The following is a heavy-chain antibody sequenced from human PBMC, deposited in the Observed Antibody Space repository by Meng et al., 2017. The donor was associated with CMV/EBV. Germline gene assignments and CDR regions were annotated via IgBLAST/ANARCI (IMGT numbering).Heavy chain of an antibody. CDR1: GGSISSSSYY. CDR3: ARGVVTMIVVYDP. Sequence: QRMESGPGLGKPSETLSLTCTVSGGSISSSSYYWGWIRQPPGKGLEWIGSIYYSGSTYYNPSLKSRVTISVDTSKNQFSLKLSSVTAADTAVYYCARGVVTMIVVYDPWGQGTLVTVSS. CDR2: IYYSGST. J-gene: IGHJ5*02. V-gene: IGHV4-39*07. D-gene: IGHD3-22*01.